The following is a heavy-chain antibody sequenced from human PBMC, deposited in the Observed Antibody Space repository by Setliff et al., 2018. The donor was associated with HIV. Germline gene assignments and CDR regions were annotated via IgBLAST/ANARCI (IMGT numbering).Heavy chain of an antibody. CDR3: ARVGYCSSTSCYDY. J-gene: IGHJ4*02. D-gene: IGHD2-2*01. V-gene: IGHV3-7*01. Sequence: SCAASGFAFSDFSMSWVRQAPGKGLEWVAKIKNDGSEKYYADSVKGRFTISRDNAKNSLYLQMNSLRAEDTAVYYCARVGYCSSTSCYDYWGQGTLVTVSS. CDR1: GFAFSDFS. CDR2: IKNDGSEK.